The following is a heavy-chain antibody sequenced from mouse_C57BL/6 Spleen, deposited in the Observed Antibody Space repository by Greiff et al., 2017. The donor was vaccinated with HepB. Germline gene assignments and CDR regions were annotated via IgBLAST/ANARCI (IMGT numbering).Heavy chain of an antibody. CDR3: ARGGTVVATTPYYFDY. CDR1: GYTFTSYW. Sequence: QVQLQQPGAELVRPGSSVKLSCKASGYTFTSYWMHWVKQRPIQGLEWIGNIDPSDSETHYNQKFKDKATLTVDKSSSTAYMQLSSLTSEDSAVYYWARGGTVVATTPYYFDYGGQGTTLTVSS. D-gene: IGHD1-1*01. V-gene: IGHV1-52*01. CDR2: IDPSDSET. J-gene: IGHJ2*01.